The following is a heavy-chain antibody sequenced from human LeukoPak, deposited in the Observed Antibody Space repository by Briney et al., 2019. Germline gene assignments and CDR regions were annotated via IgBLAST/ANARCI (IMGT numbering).Heavy chain of an antibody. Sequence: GGFLRLSCAASGFTFDDYAMHWVRQAPGKGLEWVAKIKPDGSDKYYVDSVKGRLTISRDNTKNSLYLQMDSLRADDTAVYYCTRDVWFSFDYWGQGTLVTVSS. CDR3: TRDVWFSFDY. CDR1: GFTFDDYA. D-gene: IGHD3-10*01. CDR2: IKPDGSDK. V-gene: IGHV3-7*01. J-gene: IGHJ4*02.